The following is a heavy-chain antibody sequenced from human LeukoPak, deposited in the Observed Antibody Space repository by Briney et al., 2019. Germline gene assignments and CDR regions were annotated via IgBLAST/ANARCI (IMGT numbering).Heavy chain of an antibody. V-gene: IGHV3-33*01. Sequence: GRSLRLSCAASGFTFSSYGMHWVRQAPGKGLEWVAVIWYDGSNKYYADSVKGRFTISRDNSKNTLYLQMNSLRAEDTAVYYCASGVGATPAYWGQGTLVTVSS. CDR3: ASGVGATPAY. CDR1: GFTFSSYG. J-gene: IGHJ4*02. CDR2: IWYDGSNK. D-gene: IGHD1-26*01.